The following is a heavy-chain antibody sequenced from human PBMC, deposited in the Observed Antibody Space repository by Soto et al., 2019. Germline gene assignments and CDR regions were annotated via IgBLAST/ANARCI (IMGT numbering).Heavy chain of an antibody. CDR3: ARGTHIVVVPAAIPFDD. CDR1: GYTFTGYY. D-gene: IGHD2-2*02. J-gene: IGHJ4*02. Sequence: ASVKVSCKASGYTFTGYYMHWVRQAPGQGLEWMGWINPNSGGTNYAQKFQGWVTMTRDTSISTAYMELSRLRSDDTAVYYCARGTHIVVVPAAIPFDDWGEGTLVTVSS. CDR2: INPNSGGT. V-gene: IGHV1-2*04.